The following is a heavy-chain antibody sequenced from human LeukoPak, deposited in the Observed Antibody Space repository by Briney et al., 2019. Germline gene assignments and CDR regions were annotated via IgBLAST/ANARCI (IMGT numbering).Heavy chain of an antibody. J-gene: IGHJ4*02. Sequence: ASVKISCKTSGYSLNDDYMNWVRQAPGKGLEWLGRVDPENGETIYAERFQGRVTIIADIATSTSFLEISSLRHDDTAVFFCTTGPRFDYWGQGTLVTVSS. CDR1: GYSLNDDY. CDR3: TTGPRFDY. V-gene: IGHV1-69-2*01. CDR2: VDPENGET.